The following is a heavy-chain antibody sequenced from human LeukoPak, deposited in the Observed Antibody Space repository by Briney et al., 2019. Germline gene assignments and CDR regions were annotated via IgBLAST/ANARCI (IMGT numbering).Heavy chain of an antibody. Sequence: GGSLRLSCAASGFTFSSYGMHWVRQAPGKGLEWVAVISYDGSNKYYADSVKGRFTISRDNSKNTLYLQMNSLRAEDTAVYYCAKFKENWNLIYFDYWGQGTLVTVSS. J-gene: IGHJ4*02. V-gene: IGHV3-30*18. CDR1: GFTFSSYG. D-gene: IGHD1-1*01. CDR3: AKFKENWNLIYFDY. CDR2: ISYDGSNK.